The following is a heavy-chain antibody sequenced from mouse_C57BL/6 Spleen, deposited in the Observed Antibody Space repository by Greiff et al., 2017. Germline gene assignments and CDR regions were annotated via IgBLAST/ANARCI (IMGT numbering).Heavy chain of an antibody. V-gene: IGHV1-61*01. Sequence: QVQLKQPGAELVRPGSSVKLSCKASGYTFTSYWMDWVKQRPGQGLEWIGNIYPSDSETHYNQKFKDKATLTVDKSSSTAYMQLSSLTSEDSAVYYCARMYGSTDYWGQGTSVTVSS. CDR3: ARMYGSTDY. CDR1: GYTFTSYW. CDR2: IYPSDSET. J-gene: IGHJ4*01. D-gene: IGHD1-1*01.